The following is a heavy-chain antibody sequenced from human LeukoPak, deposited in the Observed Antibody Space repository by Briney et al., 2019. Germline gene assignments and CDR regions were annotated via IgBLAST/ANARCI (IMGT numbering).Heavy chain of an antibody. CDR3: PTNSDYRFEY. D-gene: IGHD3-22*01. Sequence: GGSLRLSCAASRFTFSSYWMSWVRQAPGRGLEWVANIEKDGSKKNYVDSVKGRFTISRDNAKNSLFLQMNSLRDEDTAVYYCPTNSDYRFEYWGQGTLVTVCS. CDR1: RFTFSSYW. J-gene: IGHJ4*02. CDR2: IEKDGSKK. V-gene: IGHV3-7*01.